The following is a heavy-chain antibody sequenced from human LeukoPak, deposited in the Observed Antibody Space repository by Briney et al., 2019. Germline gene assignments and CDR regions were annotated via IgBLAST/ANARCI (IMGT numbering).Heavy chain of an antibody. V-gene: IGHV3-48*03. CDR1: GFTFSNYE. Sequence: PGGSLRLSCAASGFTFSNYEMHWVRQAPGKGLEWVSYISSSGSDIYYADSVKGRFTISRDNGKNSLYLQMNSLRAEDTAVYYCASQLGDASDIWGQGTMVTVPS. CDR2: ISSSGSDI. CDR3: ASQLGDASDI. D-gene: IGHD6-13*01. J-gene: IGHJ3*02.